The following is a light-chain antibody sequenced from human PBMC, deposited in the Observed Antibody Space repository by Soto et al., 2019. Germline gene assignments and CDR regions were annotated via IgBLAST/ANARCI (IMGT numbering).Light chain of an antibody. J-gene: IGKJ5*01. Sequence: DIQMTQSPSSLSASVGDRVTIICQASQDITNYLNWYQQKPGKAPKLLIHDSSNLETGVPSRFSGSGSGTYFSFTISSLQPEDIATYYCQQYDTLPLTFGQGTLLEIK. CDR3: QQYDTLPLT. CDR2: DSS. CDR1: QDITNY. V-gene: IGKV1-33*01.